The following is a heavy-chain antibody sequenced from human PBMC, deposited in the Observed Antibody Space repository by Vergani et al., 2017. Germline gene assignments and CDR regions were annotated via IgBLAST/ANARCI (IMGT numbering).Heavy chain of an antibody. CDR1: GYSFTSYW. J-gene: IGHJ6*02. CDR2: IDPSDSYT. D-gene: IGHD6-19*01. Sequence: EVQLVQSGAEVKKPGESLRISCKGSGYSFTSYWISWVRQMPGKGLEWMGRIDPSDSYTNYSPSFQGHVTISADKSISTAYLQWSSLKASDTAMYYCARRAMAGTRENNYYYGMDVWGQGTTVTVSS. V-gene: IGHV5-10-1*01. CDR3: ARRAMAGTRENNYYYGMDV.